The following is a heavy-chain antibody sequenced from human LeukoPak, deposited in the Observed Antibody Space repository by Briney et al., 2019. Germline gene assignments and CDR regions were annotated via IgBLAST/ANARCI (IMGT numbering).Heavy chain of an antibody. CDR3: ANYISRIHFDY. D-gene: IGHD2-2*02. CDR2: ISGSGVST. CDR1: GFTFSSYS. J-gene: IGHJ4*02. Sequence: GGSLRLSCAASGFTFSSYSMNWVRQAPGKGLEWVSAISGSGVSTYYADSVKGRFTISRDNSKNTLYLQMNSLRVEDTAAYYCANYISRIHFDYWGQGTLVTVSS. V-gene: IGHV3-23*01.